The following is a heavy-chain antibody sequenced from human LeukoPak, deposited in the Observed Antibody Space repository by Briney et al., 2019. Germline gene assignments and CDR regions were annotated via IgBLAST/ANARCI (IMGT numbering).Heavy chain of an antibody. V-gene: IGHV4-34*01. CDR1: AGSSSAYY. D-gene: IGHD3-22*01. J-gene: IGHJ4*03. CDR2: INHRGDT. CDR3: ARGPTISGSGYLDY. Sequence: SEALSLTCAVYAGSSSAYYCGWNRQSPGKGLEWIAEINHRGDTNYNPSVKSRVSISVDTSKNQFSLKVTSLTAADTAVYDCARGPTISGSGYLDYWGQGTLVTVSS.